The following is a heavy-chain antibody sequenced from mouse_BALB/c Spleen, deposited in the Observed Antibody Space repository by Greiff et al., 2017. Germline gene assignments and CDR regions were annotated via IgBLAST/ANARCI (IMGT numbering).Heavy chain of an antibody. Sequence: QVQLKESGAELAKPGASVKMSCKASGYTFTSYWMHWVKQRPGQGLEWIGYINPSTGYTEYNQKFKDKATLTADKSSSTAYMQLSSLTSEESAVYYCARELGRIYWGQGTTLTVSS. D-gene: IGHD4-1*01. CDR3: ARELGRIY. J-gene: IGHJ2*01. CDR1: GYTFTSYW. CDR2: INPSTGYT. V-gene: IGHV1-7*01.